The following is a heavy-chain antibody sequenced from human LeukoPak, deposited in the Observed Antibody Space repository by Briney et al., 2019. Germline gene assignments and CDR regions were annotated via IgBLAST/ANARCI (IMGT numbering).Heavy chain of an antibody. Sequence: SVKVSCKASRGTFSSYAISWVRQAPGQGLGWMGGIIPIFGTANYAQKFQGRVTITTDESTSTAYMELSSLRSEDTAAYYCAREATGDYYYYMDVWGKGTTVTVSS. CDR2: IIPIFGTA. CDR1: RGTFSSYA. CDR3: AREATGDYYYYMDV. V-gene: IGHV1-69*05. J-gene: IGHJ6*03. D-gene: IGHD1-14*01.